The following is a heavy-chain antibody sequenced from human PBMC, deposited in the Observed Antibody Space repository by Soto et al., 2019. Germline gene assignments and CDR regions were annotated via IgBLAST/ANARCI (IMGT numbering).Heavy chain of an antibody. Sequence: QVQLQQWGAGLLKPSETLSLTCAVYGGSFSDFHWSWIRQPPGKGLEWIGEIHHRGNTNYNPSLRRRVTMSVDTSQKQFSLKMTSVTAADTAVYYCARTHYSMDVWDKGTTVTVSS. J-gene: IGHJ6*03. CDR3: ARTHYSMDV. CDR2: IHHRGNT. V-gene: IGHV4-34*01. CDR1: GGSFSDFH.